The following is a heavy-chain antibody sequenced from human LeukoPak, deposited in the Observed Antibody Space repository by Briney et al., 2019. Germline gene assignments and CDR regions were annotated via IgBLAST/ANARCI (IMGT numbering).Heavy chain of an antibody. CDR1: GFTFRTYR. J-gene: IGHJ4*02. CDR2: ISPGSTTI. CDR3: ARGVDY. Sequence: GGSLRLSCAASGFTFRTYRMNWVRQAPGKGLEWVSYISPGSTTIYYADSVKGRFTISRDNAKNSLYLQMNSLRDEDTAVYYCARGVDYWGQGTLVTVSS. V-gene: IGHV3-48*02.